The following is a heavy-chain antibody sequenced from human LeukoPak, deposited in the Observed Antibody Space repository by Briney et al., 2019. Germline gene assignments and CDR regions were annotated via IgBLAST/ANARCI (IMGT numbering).Heavy chain of an antibody. V-gene: IGHV3-7*01. Sequence: GRSLRLSCAASGFTFSSYAMHWVRQAPGKGLEWVANIKQDGSEKYYVDSVKGRFTISRDNAKNSLYLQMNSLRAEDTAVYYCAREYYDILTGYLRLDPWGQGTLVTVSS. CDR1: GFTFSSYA. CDR3: AREYYDILTGYLRLDP. D-gene: IGHD3-9*01. J-gene: IGHJ5*02. CDR2: IKQDGSEK.